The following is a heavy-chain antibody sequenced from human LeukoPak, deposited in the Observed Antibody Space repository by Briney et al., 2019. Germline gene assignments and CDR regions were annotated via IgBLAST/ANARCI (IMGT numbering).Heavy chain of an antibody. CDR2: VNSDGSST. Sequence: GGSLRLSCAASGFTFSTNWMHWVRQAPGKGLVWVSRVNSDGSSTTYADSVKGRFAISRDNAKNTLYLQMNSLRAEDTAVYYCARVTYYGDSTGYRFDYWGQGTLVTVSS. J-gene: IGHJ4*02. V-gene: IGHV3-74*01. CDR1: GFTFSTNW. CDR3: ARVTYYGDSTGYRFDY. D-gene: IGHD3-22*01.